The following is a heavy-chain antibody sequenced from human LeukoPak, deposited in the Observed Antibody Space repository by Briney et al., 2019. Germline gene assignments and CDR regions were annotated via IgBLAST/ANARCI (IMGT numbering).Heavy chain of an antibody. V-gene: IGHV3-48*03. D-gene: IGHD3-22*01. CDR1: GFTFSSYE. CDR3: ARGYYYDSSGRLDAFDI. Sequence: PGGSLRLSCAASGFTFSSYEMNWVRLAPGKGLEWVSYISSSASSIKYADSVKGRFTISRDNAKNSLYLQMNSLRAEDMALYYCARGYYYDSSGRLDAFDIWGQGTMVTVSS. CDR2: ISSSASSI. J-gene: IGHJ3*02.